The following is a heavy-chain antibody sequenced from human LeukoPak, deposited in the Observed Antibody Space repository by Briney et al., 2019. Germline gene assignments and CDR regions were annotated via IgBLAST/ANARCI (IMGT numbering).Heavy chain of an antibody. J-gene: IGHJ4*02. CDR3: AGGSVTTLLP. Sequence: SETLSLTCTVPGGSISSYYWSWIRQPAGKGLEWIGRIYTSGSTNYNPSLKSRVTMSVDTSKNQFSLKLSSVTAADTALYYCAGGSVTTLLPWGQGTLVTVSS. CDR2: IYTSGST. D-gene: IGHD4-17*01. V-gene: IGHV4-4*07. CDR1: GGSISSYY.